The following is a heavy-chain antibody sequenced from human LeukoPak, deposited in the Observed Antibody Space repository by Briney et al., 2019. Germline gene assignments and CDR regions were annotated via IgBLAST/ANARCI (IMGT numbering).Heavy chain of an antibody. CDR2: INPNSGGT. Sequence: ASVKVSCRASGYIFTGYYMQWVRQAPGQGLEGMGWINPNSGGTNYAQKFQGRVTMTRDTSISTAYMELSRLRSDDTAVYYCARDFNFLCSMNYGSGSYDYWGQGTLVTVSS. J-gene: IGHJ4*02. D-gene: IGHD3-10*01. V-gene: IGHV1-2*02. CDR3: ARDFNFLCSMNYGSGSYDY. CDR1: GYIFTGYY.